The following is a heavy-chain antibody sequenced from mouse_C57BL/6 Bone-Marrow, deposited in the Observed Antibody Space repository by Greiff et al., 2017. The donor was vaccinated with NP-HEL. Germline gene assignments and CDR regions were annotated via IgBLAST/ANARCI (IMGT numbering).Heavy chain of an antibody. Sequence: QVQLQQSGPGLVQPSQSLSITCTVSGFSLTSYGVHWVRQSPGKGLEWLGVIWRGGSTDYNAAFMSRLSITKDNSKSQVFFKMNSLQADDTAIYYCAKRHGSSYGYFDVWGTGTTVTVSS. J-gene: IGHJ1*03. D-gene: IGHD1-1*01. CDR2: IWRGGST. CDR1: GFSLTSYG. V-gene: IGHV2-5*01. CDR3: AKRHGSSYGYFDV.